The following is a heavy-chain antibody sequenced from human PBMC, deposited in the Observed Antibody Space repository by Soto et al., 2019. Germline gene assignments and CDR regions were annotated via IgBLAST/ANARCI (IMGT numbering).Heavy chain of an antibody. D-gene: IGHD3-22*01. V-gene: IGHV4-31*03. J-gene: IGHJ4*02. CDR1: GGSVSSGGYY. CDR2: IYYSGST. CDR3: ARDVGHYYDSSGFDY. Sequence: SETLSLTCTVSGGSVSSGGYYWNWIRQHPGKGLEWIGYIYYSGSTSYNPSLKSRVTIPVDTSNNQFSLKLSSVTAADTAVYYCARDVGHYYDSSGFDYWGQGTLVTV.